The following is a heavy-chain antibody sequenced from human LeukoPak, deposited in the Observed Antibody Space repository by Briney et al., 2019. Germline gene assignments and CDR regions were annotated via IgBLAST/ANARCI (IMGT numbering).Heavy chain of an antibody. CDR2: ISGSGGST. V-gene: IGHV3-23*01. Sequence: GGSLRLSCAASGFTFSSYAMSWVRQAPGKGLEWVSAISGSGGSTYYPDSMKGRFTISRESAKNSLFLHMKGLRAWGTAVYYCVRGGYYFDYWGQGTLVTVSS. CDR1: GFTFSSYA. CDR3: VRGGYYFDY. J-gene: IGHJ4*02.